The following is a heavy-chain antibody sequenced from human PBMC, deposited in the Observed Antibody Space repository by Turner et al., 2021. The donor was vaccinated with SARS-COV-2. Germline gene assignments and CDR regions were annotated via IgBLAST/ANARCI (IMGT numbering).Heavy chain of an antibody. D-gene: IGHD2-8*01. Sequence: QVQLVQSGAEVKKPGASVKVSCKVSGYTLIELSMPWVRQAPGKGLEWMGGFDPEDGETIDAQKFQGRVTMTEDTSTDTAYMELSSLRSEDTAVYYCATAPPYCTNGVCPNWFDPWGQGTLVTVSS. J-gene: IGHJ5*02. CDR1: GYTLIELS. CDR2: FDPEDGET. CDR3: ATAPPYCTNGVCPNWFDP. V-gene: IGHV1-24*01.